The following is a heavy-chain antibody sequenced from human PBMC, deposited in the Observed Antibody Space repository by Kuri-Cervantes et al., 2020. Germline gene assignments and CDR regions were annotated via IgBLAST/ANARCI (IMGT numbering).Heavy chain of an antibody. D-gene: IGHD3-16*01. J-gene: IGHJ6*02. CDR3: AKDQGSYADV. CDR1: GFTFSSYD. V-gene: IGHV3-13*01. CDR2: IGTAGDT. Sequence: GESLKISCAASGFTFSSYDMHWVRQATGKGLEWVSAIGTAGDTYYADSVKGRFTISRDNSKNTLYLQMNSLRAEDTAVYYCAKDQGSYADVWGQGTTVTVSS.